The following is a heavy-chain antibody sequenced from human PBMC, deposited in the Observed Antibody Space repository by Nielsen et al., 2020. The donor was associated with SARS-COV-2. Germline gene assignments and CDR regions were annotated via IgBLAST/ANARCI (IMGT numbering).Heavy chain of an antibody. CDR2: INWSGGTT. CDR3: ARLVGVGGYYYGMDV. D-gene: IGHD3-16*01. Sequence: GESLKISCAASGFIFDDYGMSWVRQAPGKGLEWVSGINWSGGTTDYADSVKGRFTISRDNAKNSLYLQMNSLRIEDTALYYCARLVGVGGYYYGMDVWGQGTTVTVSS. J-gene: IGHJ6*02. V-gene: IGHV3-20*04. CDR1: GFIFDDYG.